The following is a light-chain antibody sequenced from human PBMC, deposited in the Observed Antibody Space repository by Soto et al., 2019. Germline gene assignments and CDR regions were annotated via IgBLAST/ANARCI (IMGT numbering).Light chain of an antibody. V-gene: IGKV3-20*01. CDR1: QSVTSNY. CDR2: AAS. J-gene: IGKJ1*01. CDR3: HQYGSSITWT. Sequence: EVVLTQSPGTVSLSPGERATLSCRASQSVTSNYLAWYKQKPGQAPRLLIYAASSRATGIPDRFSGSGSGTDFTLSISSLEPEDFAVYYCHQYGSSITWTFGQGTKVLIK.